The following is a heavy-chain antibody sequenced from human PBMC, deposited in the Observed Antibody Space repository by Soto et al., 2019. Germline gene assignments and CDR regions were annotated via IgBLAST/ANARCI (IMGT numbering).Heavy chain of an antibody. D-gene: IGHD6-13*01. J-gene: IGHJ4*02. Sequence: GGSLRLSCAASGFTFSSYSMNWVRQAPGKGLEWVSSISSSSSYIYYADSVKGRFTISRDNAKNSLYLQMNSLRAEDTAVYYCAREREGGFGIAAAGYFDYWGQGTLVTVSS. CDR1: GFTFSSYS. CDR3: AREREGGFGIAAAGYFDY. CDR2: ISSSSSYI. V-gene: IGHV3-21*01.